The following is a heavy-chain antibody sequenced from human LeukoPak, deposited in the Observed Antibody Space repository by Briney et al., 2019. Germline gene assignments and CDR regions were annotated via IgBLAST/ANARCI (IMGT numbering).Heavy chain of an antibody. CDR1: GYTFTSYG. CDR2: ISAYNGNT. Sequence: ASVKVSCKASGYTFTSYGISWVRQAPGQGLEWMGWISAYNGNTNYAQKLQGRVTMTTDTSTSTAYMELRSLRSDDTAVYYCARDRRLCDYVWGSYPVRGQAFDIWGQGTMVTVSS. J-gene: IGHJ3*02. CDR3: ARDRRLCDYVWGSYPVRGQAFDI. V-gene: IGHV1-18*01. D-gene: IGHD3-16*02.